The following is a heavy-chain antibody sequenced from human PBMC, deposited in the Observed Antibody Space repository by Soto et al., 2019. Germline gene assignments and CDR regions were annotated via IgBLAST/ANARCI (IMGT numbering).Heavy chain of an antibody. J-gene: IGHJ4*02. CDR3: ARDGETTTATSFDY. Sequence: GGSLRLSCAASGFTFDDYGMSWVRQAPGKGLEWVSGINWNGGSTGYADSVKGRFTISRDNAKNSLYLQVNSLRAEDTALYYCARDGETTTATSFDYWGQGTLVTVSS. CDR1: GFTFDDYG. D-gene: IGHD1-26*01. CDR2: INWNGGST. V-gene: IGHV3-20*04.